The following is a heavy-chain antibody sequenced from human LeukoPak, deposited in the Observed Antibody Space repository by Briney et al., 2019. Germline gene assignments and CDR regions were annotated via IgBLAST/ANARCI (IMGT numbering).Heavy chain of an antibody. V-gene: IGHV3-21*01. CDR2: IGSSTSYI. CDR3: ARDGPVFDY. J-gene: IGHJ4*02. CDR1: GFTFSSYN. Sequence: GGSLRLSCAASGFTFSSYNMNWVRQAPGKGLEWVSSIGSSTSYIYYADSVKGRFTISRDNSKNTLYLQMNSLRAEDTAMYYCARDGPVFDYWGQGTLVTVSS.